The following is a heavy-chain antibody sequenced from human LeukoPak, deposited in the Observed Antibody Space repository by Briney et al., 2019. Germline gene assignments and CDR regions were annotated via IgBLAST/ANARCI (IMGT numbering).Heavy chain of an antibody. J-gene: IGHJ5*02. V-gene: IGHV3-20*04. CDR2: INWNGVST. Sequence: PGGSLRLSCAASGFTFDDYGMSWVRQVPGKGLEWVSDINWNGVSTGYADSVKGRFTISRDNAKNSLYLQMNSLRAEDTALYYCARGIVVLPADTTNWFDPWGQGTLVTVSS. CDR1: GFTFDDYG. CDR3: ARGIVVLPADTTNWFDP. D-gene: IGHD2-2*01.